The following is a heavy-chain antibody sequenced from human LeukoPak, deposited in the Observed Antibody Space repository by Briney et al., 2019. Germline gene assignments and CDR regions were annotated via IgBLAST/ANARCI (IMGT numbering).Heavy chain of an antibody. CDR1: GYTFTSYD. V-gene: IGHV1-8*01. CDR2: MNPNSGNT. J-gene: IGHJ4*02. CDR3: ARVGDSSGYYLG. Sequence: ASVKVSCKASGYTFTSYDINWVQQATGQGLEWMGWMNPNSGNTGYAQKFQGRVTMTRNTSISTAYMELSSLRSEDTAVYYCARVGDSSGYYLGWGQGTLVTVSS. D-gene: IGHD3-22*01.